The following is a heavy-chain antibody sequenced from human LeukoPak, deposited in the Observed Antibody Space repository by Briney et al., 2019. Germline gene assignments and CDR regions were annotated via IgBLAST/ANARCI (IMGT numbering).Heavy chain of an antibody. V-gene: IGHV1-8*01. CDR3: ARVNSPYYGYYYYYGMDV. D-gene: IGHD3-22*01. CDR1: GYTFTSYD. CDR2: MNPNSGNT. J-gene: IGHJ6*02. Sequence: ASVKVSCKASGYTFTSYDINWVRQATGQGLEWMGWMNPNSGNTGYAQKFQGRVTMTRNTSISTAYMELSSLRSEDTAVYYCARVNSPYYGYYYYYGMDVWGQRTKVTVSS.